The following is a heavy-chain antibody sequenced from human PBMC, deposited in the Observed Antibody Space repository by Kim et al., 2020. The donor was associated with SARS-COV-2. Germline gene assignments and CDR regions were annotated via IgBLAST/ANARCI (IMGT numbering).Heavy chain of an antibody. CDR1: GFPFSIYW. J-gene: IGHJ4*02. CDR2: IKHDGSEE. V-gene: IGHV3-7*01. CDR3: GIALSGRIWSGDY. Sequence: GGSLRLSCVASGFPFSIYWMRWVRQAPGRGLESVANIKHDGSEEYYVDSVKGRFTISRDNSKSSLYLQLNSLRAEDTAVYYCGIALSGRIWSGDYWGQ. D-gene: IGHD5-12*01.